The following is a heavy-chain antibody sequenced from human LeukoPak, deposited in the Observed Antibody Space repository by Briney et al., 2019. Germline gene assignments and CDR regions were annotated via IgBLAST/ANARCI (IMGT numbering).Heavy chain of an antibody. CDR1: GFTFSTFT. Sequence: GGSLRLSCVVSGFTFSTFTMNWVRQAPGKGLEWVSAFSGSGGHIYYADSVKGRFTISRDNSKNMLFLQMNSLRAEDTAVYYCAKDLADIVVVVAATGWGQGTLVTVSS. CDR3: AKDLADIVVVVAATG. CDR2: FSGSGGHI. D-gene: IGHD2-15*01. V-gene: IGHV3-23*01. J-gene: IGHJ4*02.